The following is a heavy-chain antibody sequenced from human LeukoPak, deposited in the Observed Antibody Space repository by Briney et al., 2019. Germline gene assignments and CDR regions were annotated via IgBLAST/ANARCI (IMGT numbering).Heavy chain of an antibody. CDR3: AREFDITMVRGVIHSGVDY. Sequence: PGGSLRLSCAASGFTFSHYWMSWVRQAPGKGLEWVATIKQDGTEKNYLDSVKGRFTISRDIAKNSLYLQMNSLRAEDTAVYYCAREFDITMVRGVIHSGVDYWGQGTLVTVSS. CDR2: IKQDGTEK. V-gene: IGHV3-7*01. CDR1: GFTFSHYW. J-gene: IGHJ4*02. D-gene: IGHD3-10*01.